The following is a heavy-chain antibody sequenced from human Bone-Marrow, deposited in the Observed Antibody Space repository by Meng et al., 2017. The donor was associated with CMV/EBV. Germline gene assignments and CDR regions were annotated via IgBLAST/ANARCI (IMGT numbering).Heavy chain of an antibody. CDR2: ISYDGSNK. CDR1: GFTFSSYA. J-gene: IGHJ4*02. Sequence: GGSLRLSCAASGFTFSSYAMHWVRQAPGKGLEWVAVISYDGSNKYYADSVKGRFTISRDNAKNSLYLQMNSLRAEDTAVYYCARHNDYSSSSAFDYWGQGTRVTVSS. D-gene: IGHD6-6*01. CDR3: ARHNDYSSSSAFDY. V-gene: IGHV3-30*04.